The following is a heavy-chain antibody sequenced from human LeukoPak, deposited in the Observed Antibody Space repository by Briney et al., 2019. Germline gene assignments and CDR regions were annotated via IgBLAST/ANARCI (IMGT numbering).Heavy chain of an antibody. CDR1: GFTISGYW. V-gene: IGHV3-74*01. CDR2: ISGDGSIT. D-gene: IGHD3-10*01. CDR3: ARGRAGDYYNHNDY. J-gene: IGHJ4*01. Sequence: QPGGSLRPSCAASGFTISGYWMHWVRQAPGKGLVWVSRISGDGSITAYADSVKGRFTISRDNAKNTLYLQMNSLRAEDTAVYYCARGRAGDYYNHNDYWGQGTLVTVSS.